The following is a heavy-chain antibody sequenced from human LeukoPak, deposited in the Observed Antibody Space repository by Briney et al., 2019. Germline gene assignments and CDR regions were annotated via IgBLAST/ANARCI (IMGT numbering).Heavy chain of an antibody. CDR3: AREAAAGTGWFDP. Sequence: SQSSSPTWAISGARVASNCAAWNWLRESPLRGFEWLGRTYYRSKWYNDYAVSVKSRITINPATSKNHISLQLNSVTHEDTAVYYCAREAAAGTGWFDPWGQGTLVTVSS. CDR2: TYYRSKWYN. CDR1: GARVASNCAA. V-gene: IGHV6-1*01. D-gene: IGHD6-13*01. J-gene: IGHJ5*02.